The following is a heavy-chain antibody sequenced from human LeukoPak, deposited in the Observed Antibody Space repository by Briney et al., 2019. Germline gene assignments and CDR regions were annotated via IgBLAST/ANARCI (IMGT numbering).Heavy chain of an antibody. Sequence: PGGSLRLSCAASAFTFSNYWMSWVRQAPGKWLEWVPNIKEDGSEINYVDSVKGRFSLSRDNAKNSLYLQLNSRRVDDTAVYYCARERGYSTFDYWGQGTLVTVSS. V-gene: IGHV3-7*01. CDR1: AFTFSNYW. CDR2: IKEDGSEI. CDR3: ARERGYSTFDY. J-gene: IGHJ4*02. D-gene: IGHD4-23*01.